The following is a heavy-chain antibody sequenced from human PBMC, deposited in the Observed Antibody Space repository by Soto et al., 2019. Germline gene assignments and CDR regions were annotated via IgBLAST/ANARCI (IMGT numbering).Heavy chain of an antibody. CDR1: GFSLSDYW. J-gene: IGHJ6*02. Sequence: GGSLRLSFAPSGFSLSDYWMSWVRQAPGKGLDWVANVKKDGSERYYVDSVKGRFTISRDNAKNSLYLQMNSLRAEDTAVYYCARERVVVPATIFYYYALDVWGQGTTVTV. V-gene: IGHV3-7*05. D-gene: IGHD2-15*01. CDR2: VKKDGSER. CDR3: ARERVVVPATIFYYYALDV.